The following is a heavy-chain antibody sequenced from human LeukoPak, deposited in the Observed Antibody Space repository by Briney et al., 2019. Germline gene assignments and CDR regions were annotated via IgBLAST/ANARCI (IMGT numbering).Heavy chain of an antibody. J-gene: IGHJ4*02. CDR3: ARKGYSGSYFDY. V-gene: IGHV3-74*01. CDR1: GFTLSSYW. D-gene: IGHD1-26*01. Sequence: GGSLRLSCAASGFTLSSYWMHWVRQAPGKGLVWVSRINSDGSSTSYADSVKGRFTISRDNAKNTLYLQMNSLRAEDTAVYYCARKGYSGSYFDYWGQGTLVTVPS. CDR2: INSDGSST.